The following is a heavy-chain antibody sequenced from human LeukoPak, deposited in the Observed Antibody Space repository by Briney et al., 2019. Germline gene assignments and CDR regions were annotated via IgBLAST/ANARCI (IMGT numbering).Heavy chain of an antibody. J-gene: IGHJ4*02. CDR3: ARRGYSYRRYIDY. Sequence: PGGSLRLSCAASGFAFSRYGMHWVRQAPGKGLEWVAFIRFDGSNKYLADSVKGRFTISRDNSKSTLFLQMNSLRAEDTAVYYCARRGYSYRRYIDYWGQGTLVTVSS. V-gene: IGHV3-30*02. D-gene: IGHD5-18*01. CDR2: IRFDGSNK. CDR1: GFAFSRYG.